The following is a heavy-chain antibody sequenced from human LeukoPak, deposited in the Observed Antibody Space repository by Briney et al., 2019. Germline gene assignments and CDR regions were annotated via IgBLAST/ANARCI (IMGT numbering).Heavy chain of an antibody. CDR3: ARAGANWVHFDY. D-gene: IGHD7-27*01. Sequence: SVKVSCKASGGTFSSYANSWVRRAPAQGLEWMGVSIPIFGAANYAQKFQGRITITADKSTSTAYMELSSLGSEDTAVYYCARAGANWVHFDYWGQGTLVTVSS. V-gene: IGHV1-69*06. CDR1: GGTFSSYA. J-gene: IGHJ4*02. CDR2: SIPIFGAA.